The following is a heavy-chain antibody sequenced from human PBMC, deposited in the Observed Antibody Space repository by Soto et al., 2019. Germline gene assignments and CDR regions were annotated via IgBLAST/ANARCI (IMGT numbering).Heavy chain of an antibody. D-gene: IGHD6-6*01. CDR1: GGTFSSYA. Sequence: ASVKVSCKASGGTFSSYAISWVRQATGQGLEWMGWMNPNSGNTGYAQKFQGRVTMTRNTSISTAYMELSSLRSEDTAVYYCARGGSSSDWDYYYGMDVWGQGTTVTVSS. CDR3: ARGGSSSDWDYYYGMDV. J-gene: IGHJ6*02. V-gene: IGHV1-8*02. CDR2: MNPNSGNT.